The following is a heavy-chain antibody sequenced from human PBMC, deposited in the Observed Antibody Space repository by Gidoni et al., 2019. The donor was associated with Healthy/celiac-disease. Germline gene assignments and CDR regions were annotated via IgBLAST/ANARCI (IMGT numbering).Heavy chain of an antibody. CDR3: TRGRGSGSYYPLDY. Sequence: EVQLVAAGGGLGKPGRSRSLSCTASGLTCGDDAIIWFRQAPGKGLELVGFIRSKAYGGTTEYAASVKGRFTISRDDSKSIAYLQMNSLKTEDTAVYYCTRGRGSGSYYPLDYWGQGTLVTVSS. CDR1: GLTCGDDA. D-gene: IGHD3-10*01. V-gene: IGHV3-49*05. J-gene: IGHJ4*02. CDR2: IRSKAYGGTT.